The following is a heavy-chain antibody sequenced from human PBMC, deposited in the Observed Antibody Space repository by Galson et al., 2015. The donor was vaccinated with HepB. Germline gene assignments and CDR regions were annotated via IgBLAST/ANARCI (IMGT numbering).Heavy chain of an antibody. D-gene: IGHD4-17*01. CDR2: IVVGSGNT. CDR1: GFTFTSSV. J-gene: IGHJ4*02. Sequence: SVKVSCKASGFTFTSSVVQWVRQARGQRLEWIGWIVVGSGNTNYAQKFQERVTITRDMSTSTAYMELSSLRSEDTAVYYCASSGPTDGDYEVDYWGQGTLVTVSS. CDR3: ASSGPTDGDYEVDY. V-gene: IGHV1-58*01.